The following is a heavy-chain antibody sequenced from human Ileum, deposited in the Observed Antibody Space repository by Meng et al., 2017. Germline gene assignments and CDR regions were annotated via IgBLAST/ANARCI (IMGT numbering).Heavy chain of an antibody. V-gene: IGHV6-1*02. CDR1: GGSVSSNIAA. Sequence: LQQSGPGLVKPSQTLSLTCVVSGGSVSSNIAAWNWIRQSSLRGLEWLGRTYYRSKWYSEYAVSVKSRISITPDTSKNQFSLQMNSVTPEDTAVYYCASGSGSLDYWGPGTLVTVSS. CDR3: ASGSGSLDY. J-gene: IGHJ4*02. CDR2: TYYRSKWYS. D-gene: IGHD3-3*01.